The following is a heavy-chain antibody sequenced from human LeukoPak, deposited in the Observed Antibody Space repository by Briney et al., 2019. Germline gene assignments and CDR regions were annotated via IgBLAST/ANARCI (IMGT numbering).Heavy chain of an antibody. CDR3: ARGGYCSGTTCYSLNAFDI. CDR2: ITSSGGSTI. J-gene: IGHJ3*02. D-gene: IGHD2-2*03. CDR1: RFTFSSYE. V-gene: IGHV3-48*03. Sequence: GGSLRLSCAASRFTFSSYEMNWVRQAPGKGLEWVSYITSSGGSTIYYADSVKGRFTISRDNAKNSLYLQMNSLRAEDTAVYYCARGGYCSGTTCYSLNAFDIWGQGTMVTVS.